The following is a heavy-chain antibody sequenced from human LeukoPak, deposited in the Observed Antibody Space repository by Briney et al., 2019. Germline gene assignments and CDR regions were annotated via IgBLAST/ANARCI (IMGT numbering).Heavy chain of an antibody. CDR1: GDSISNYY. V-gene: IGHV4-59*01. J-gene: IGHJ4*02. D-gene: IGHD2/OR15-2a*01. Sequence: SETLSLTCTVSGDSISNYYWSWIRQPPGKGLEWIGYIYYSGSTNYNPSLTSRVTISVDTSKKHFSLKLSSVTAADTAVYYCAREAIGRVDYWGQGILVTVSS. CDR2: IYYSGST. CDR3: AREAIGRVDY.